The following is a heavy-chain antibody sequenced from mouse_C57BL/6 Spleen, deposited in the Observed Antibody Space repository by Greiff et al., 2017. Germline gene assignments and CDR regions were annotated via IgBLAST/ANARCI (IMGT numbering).Heavy chain of an antibody. CDR2: IYPRRGNT. CDR3: ARRDDYYVGDY. D-gene: IGHD2-3*01. Sequence: QVQLKQSGAELARPGASVKLSCKASGYTFTSSGISWVKQRTGQGLEWIGEIYPRRGNTYYNEKFTGKATLTADNSSSTAYMELRRLTSEDSAVXFCARRDDYYVGDYWGQGTTLTVSS. CDR1: GYTFTSSG. V-gene: IGHV1-81*01. J-gene: IGHJ2*01.